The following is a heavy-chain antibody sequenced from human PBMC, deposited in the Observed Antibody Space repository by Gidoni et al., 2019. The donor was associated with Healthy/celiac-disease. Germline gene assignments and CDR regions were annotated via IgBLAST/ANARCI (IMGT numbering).Heavy chain of an antibody. CDR2: IYYSGST. V-gene: IGHV4-39*01. CDR1: GGSISSSSYY. Sequence: QLQLQESRPGLVKPSENLSLTCAVAGGSISSSSYYWGWIRQPPGKGLEWIGSIYYSGSTYYNPSLTSRVTISVDTSKNQFSLKLSSVTAADTAVYYCARRRWPYFDYWGQGTLVTVSS. J-gene: IGHJ4*02. CDR3: ARRRWPYFDY.